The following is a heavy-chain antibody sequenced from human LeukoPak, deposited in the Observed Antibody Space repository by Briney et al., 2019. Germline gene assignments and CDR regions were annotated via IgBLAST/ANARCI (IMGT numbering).Heavy chain of an antibody. CDR1: GFTVSSNY. CDR3: AKGKRITIFGVLRGGSDWFDP. Sequence: GGSLRLSCAASGFTVSSNYMSWVRQAPGKGLEWVSVIYSGGSTYYADSVKGRFTISRDNSKNTLYPQMNSLRAEDTAVYYCAKGKRITIFGVLRGGSDWFDPWGQGTLVTVSS. CDR2: IYSGGST. J-gene: IGHJ5*02. D-gene: IGHD3-3*01. V-gene: IGHV3-66*01.